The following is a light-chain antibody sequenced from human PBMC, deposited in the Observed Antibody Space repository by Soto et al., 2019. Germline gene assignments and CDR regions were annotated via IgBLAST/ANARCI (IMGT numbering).Light chain of an antibody. CDR2: DVT. V-gene: IGLV2-14*03. CDR3: TSYTSSITYV. CDR1: SSDVGGYNF. J-gene: IGLJ1*01. Sequence: QSALTQPASVSGSPGQSITISCTGTSSDVGGYNFVSWYQHHPGKAPKLIIYDVTNRPSGISNRFSGSKSGNTASLTISRLQAEDEADYYCTSYTSSITYVFGTGTKLTVL.